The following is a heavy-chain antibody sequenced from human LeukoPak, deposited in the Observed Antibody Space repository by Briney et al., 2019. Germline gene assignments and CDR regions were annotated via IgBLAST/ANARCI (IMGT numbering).Heavy chain of an antibody. D-gene: IGHD3-9*01. J-gene: IGHJ6*02. CDR1: GITFSSYW. CDR3: AKENYDILTGYKGYGMDV. CDR2: ISWNSGSI. V-gene: IGHV3-9*01. Sequence: HPGGSLRLSCVGSGITFSSYWMNWVRQAPGKGLEWVSGISWNSGSIGYADSVKGRFTISRDNAKNSLYLQMNSLRAEDTALYYCAKENYDILTGYKGYGMDVWGQGTTVTVSS.